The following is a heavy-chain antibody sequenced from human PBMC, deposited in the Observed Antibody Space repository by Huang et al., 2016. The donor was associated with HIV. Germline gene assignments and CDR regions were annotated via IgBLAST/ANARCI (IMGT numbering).Heavy chain of an antibody. D-gene: IGHD2-21*01. V-gene: IGHV1-24*01. CDR2: FAPEHSET. Sequence: QVQMVQSGAEVKKPGASVKVSCKVSGYTLTELSIHWVRQAPGKGLEWMGGFAPEHSETIYAQNFQGRVTMTDDTSTDTAYMELHSLRPEDTAVYYCAAGYDTYYDIWGQGTMVIASS. CDR3: AAGYDTYYDI. CDR1: GYTLTELS. J-gene: IGHJ3*02.